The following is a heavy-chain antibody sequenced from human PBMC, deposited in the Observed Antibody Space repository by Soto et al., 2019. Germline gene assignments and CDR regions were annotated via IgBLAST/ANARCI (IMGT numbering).Heavy chain of an antibody. V-gene: IGHV4-59*01. D-gene: IGHD3-3*01. Sequence: SETLSLTCTVSGGSISSYYWSWIRQPPGKGLEWIGYIYYSGSTNYNPSLKSRVTISVDTSKNQFSLKLSSVTAADTAVYYCAKVNDFWTGYYSTNWFDPWGQGTLVTGSS. CDR1: GGSISSYY. CDR2: IYYSGST. J-gene: IGHJ5*02. CDR3: AKVNDFWTGYYSTNWFDP.